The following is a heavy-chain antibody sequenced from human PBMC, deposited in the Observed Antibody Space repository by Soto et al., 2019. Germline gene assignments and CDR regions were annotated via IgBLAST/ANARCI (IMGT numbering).Heavy chain of an antibody. J-gene: IGHJ1*01. CDR3: ARARGVGGLKYFQH. V-gene: IGHV4-30-4*01. CDR2: VYHSGTP. Sequence: QVQLQESGPGLVKPSQTLSLTCSVSGGSISSGDYYWSWIRQPPGKGLEWIGYVYHSGTPYYHPSATRLVTISVDTSRKQFSLGLTSVTAADTAVYHCARARGVGGLKYFQHWGQGTLVTVSS. D-gene: IGHD1-26*01. CDR1: GGSISSGDYY.